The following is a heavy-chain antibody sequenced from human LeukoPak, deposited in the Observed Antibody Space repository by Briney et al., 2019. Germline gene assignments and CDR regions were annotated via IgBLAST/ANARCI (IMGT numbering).Heavy chain of an antibody. V-gene: IGHV4-4*07. CDR1: GGSISSYY. D-gene: IGHD3-22*01. Sequence: PSETLSLTCTVSGGSISSYYWSWIRQPAGKGLEWIGRIYTSGSTNYNPSLKSRVTMSVDTSKNQFSLKLSSVTAADTAVYYCARDRYYYDSSGYWGIDYWGQGTLVTVSS. J-gene: IGHJ4*02. CDR2: IYTSGST. CDR3: ARDRYYYDSSGYWGIDY.